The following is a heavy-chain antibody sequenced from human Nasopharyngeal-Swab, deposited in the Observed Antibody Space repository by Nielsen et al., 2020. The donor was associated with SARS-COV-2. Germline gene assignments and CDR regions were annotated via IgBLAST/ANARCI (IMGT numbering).Heavy chain of an antibody. CDR2: FDPVDGET. CDR1: VYTLTELS. V-gene: IGHV1-24*01. Sequence: ASVKVSCKVSVYTLTELSMHWVRQAPGKGLEWMGGFDPVDGETIYAQKFQGRVTMTEDTSTDTAYMELSSLRSEDTAVYYCATGVAVAGRTHFVDYWGQGTLVTVSS. CDR3: ATGVAVAGRTHFVDY. J-gene: IGHJ4*02. D-gene: IGHD6-19*01.